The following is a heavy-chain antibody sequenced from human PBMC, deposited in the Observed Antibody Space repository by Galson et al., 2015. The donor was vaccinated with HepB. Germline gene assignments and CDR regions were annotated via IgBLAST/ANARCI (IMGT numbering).Heavy chain of an antibody. CDR2: INSDGSST. Sequence: SLRLSCAASGFTFSSFWMHWVRQAPGKGLVWVSRINSDGSSTTYADSVKGRFTISRDNSKNTLYLQMNSLRAEDTAVYYCAKEGFVGFGEFPYYFDYWGQGTLVTVSS. V-gene: IGHV3-74*01. J-gene: IGHJ4*02. CDR1: GFTFSSFW. D-gene: IGHD3-10*01. CDR3: AKEGFVGFGEFPYYFDY.